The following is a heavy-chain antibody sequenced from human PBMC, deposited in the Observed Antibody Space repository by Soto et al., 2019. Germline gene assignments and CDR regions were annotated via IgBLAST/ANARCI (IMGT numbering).Heavy chain of an antibody. CDR1: GYSFTIYW. CDR3: ARPQALGDDAFDI. Sequence: PGESLKISCKGSGYSFTIYWIAWVRQMPGKGLEWMGIIYPGDSDTRYSPSFEGQVTISADKSISTAYLQWSSLKASDTAMYYCARPQALGDDAFDIWGQGTMVTVSS. D-gene: IGHD3-3*01. V-gene: IGHV5-51*01. J-gene: IGHJ3*02. CDR2: IYPGDSDT.